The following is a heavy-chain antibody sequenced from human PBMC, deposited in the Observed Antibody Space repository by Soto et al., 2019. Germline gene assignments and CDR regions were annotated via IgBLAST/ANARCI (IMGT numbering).Heavy chain of an antibody. Sequence: QVQLVESGGGVVQPGRSLRLSCAASGFTFSSYAMHWVRQAPGKGREWVAVISYDGSNKYYADSVKGRFTISRDNSKNTLYLQMNILRSVDTALYYCARGFPWTAAISSYDYGGMDVWGQGTTVTVSS. CDR3: ARGFPWTAAISSYDYGGMDV. CDR1: GFTFSSYA. CDR2: ISYDGSNK. D-gene: IGHD2-2*01. V-gene: IGHV3-30*14. J-gene: IGHJ6*02.